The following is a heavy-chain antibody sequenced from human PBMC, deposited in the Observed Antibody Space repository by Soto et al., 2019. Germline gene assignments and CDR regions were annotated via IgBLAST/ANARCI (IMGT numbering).Heavy chain of an antibody. CDR1: GGSINNGNS. Sequence: PSETLSLTCDVSGGSINNGNSWSWVRQSPARGLEWIGEIYHSGRTNYNPSLKSRVTISLDRSKNQFSLKLSSVTAADTAIYYCAGSYRTGGRCQTYVIDIWGQGTTVTVSS. D-gene: IGHD3-10*02. CDR2: IYHSGRT. J-gene: IGHJ6*02. V-gene: IGHV4-4*02. CDR3: AGSYRTGGRCQTYVIDI.